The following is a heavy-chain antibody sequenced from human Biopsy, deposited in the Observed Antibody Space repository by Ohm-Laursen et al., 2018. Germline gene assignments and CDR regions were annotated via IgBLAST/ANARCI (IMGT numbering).Heavy chain of an antibody. V-gene: IGHV3-23*01. Sequence: GSLRLSCTATGFTFSSYAMSWVRQAPGKGLEWVSAIRSTGGSTYYANSVKGRFTISRDNSKNILFLQVNNLRAEDTAIYYCTKADDFWSPEGYYYYSSGIDVWGQGTTVTVSS. D-gene: IGHD3-3*01. CDR3: TKADDFWSPEGYYYYSSGIDV. CDR1: GFTFSSYA. CDR2: IRSTGGST. J-gene: IGHJ6*02.